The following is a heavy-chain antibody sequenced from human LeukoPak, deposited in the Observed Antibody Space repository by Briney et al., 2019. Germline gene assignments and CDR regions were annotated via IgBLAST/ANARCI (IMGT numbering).Heavy chain of an antibody. CDR1: GFTVSSNY. CDR2: IYSGGST. J-gene: IGHJ4*02. Sequence: GGSLRLSCAASGFTVSSNYMSWVRQAPGKGLEWVSVIYSGGSTYYADSVKGRFTISRDNPKNTLSLQMNSLRVEDTAVYYCAKGGTDFWSGYIDSWGQGTLVTVSS. D-gene: IGHD3-3*01. CDR3: AKGGTDFWSGYIDS. V-gene: IGHV3-66*01.